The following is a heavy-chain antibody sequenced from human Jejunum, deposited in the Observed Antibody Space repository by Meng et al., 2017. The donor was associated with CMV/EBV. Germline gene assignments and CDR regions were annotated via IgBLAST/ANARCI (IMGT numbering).Heavy chain of an antibody. CDR2: ISAYNGNT. J-gene: IGHJ3*02. CDR3: ASGVGYGRDAFDI. Sequence: ASGYTFTNYGIPWVRQAPGQGLEWMGWISAYNGNTNYAQKLQGRVTMTTDTSTSTAYMELRSLRSDDTAVYYCASGVGYGRDAFDIWGQGTMVTVSS. CDR1: GYTFTNYG. V-gene: IGHV1-18*01. D-gene: IGHD2-15*01.